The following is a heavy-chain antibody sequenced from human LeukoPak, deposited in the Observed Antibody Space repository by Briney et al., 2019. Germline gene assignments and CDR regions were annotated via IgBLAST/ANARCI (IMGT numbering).Heavy chain of an antibody. J-gene: IGHJ4*02. CDR3: ARGTVLRFLEWLFRD. Sequence: PGGSLRLSCAASGFTFSSYSTNWVRQAPGKGLEWVSSISSSSSYIYYADSVKGRFTISRDNAKNSLYLQMNSLRAEDTAVYYCARGTVLRFLEWLFRDWGQGTLVTVSS. D-gene: IGHD3-3*01. CDR2: ISSSSSYI. CDR1: GFTFSSYS. V-gene: IGHV3-21*01.